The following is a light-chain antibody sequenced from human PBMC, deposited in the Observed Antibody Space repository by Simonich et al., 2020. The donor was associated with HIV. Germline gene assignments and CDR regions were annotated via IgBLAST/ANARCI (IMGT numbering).Light chain of an antibody. CDR3: QAWDSSTENLV. V-gene: IGLV3-1*01. CDR2: EDF. Sequence: SSELTQPPSLSVSPGQTASITCSGDKLGDKYACWYQQKPGQSPVLVSYEDFKRPSGIPERFSGSNSGNTATLTISGTQAMDEADYYCQAWDSSTENLVFGGGTKLTVL. J-gene: IGLJ2*01. CDR1: KLGDKY.